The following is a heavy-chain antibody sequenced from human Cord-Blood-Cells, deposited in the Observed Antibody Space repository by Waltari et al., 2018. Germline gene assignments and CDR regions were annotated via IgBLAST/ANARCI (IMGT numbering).Heavy chain of an antibody. Sequence: QVQLVQSGAEVKKPGSSVKVSCTVSGSTRTELSMHWLRRAPGKGLEWMGGFDPEDGETIYAQKFQGRVNMTEDTSTDTAYMELSSLRSEDTAVSYCATVPKGPITTHFDYWGQGTLVTVSS. D-gene: IGHD3-3*01. J-gene: IGHJ4*02. CDR1: GSTRTELS. V-gene: IGHV1-24*01. CDR2: FDPEDGET. CDR3: ATVPKGPITTHFDY.